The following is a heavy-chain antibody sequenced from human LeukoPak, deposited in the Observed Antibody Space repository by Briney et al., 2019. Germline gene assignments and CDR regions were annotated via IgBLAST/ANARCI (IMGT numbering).Heavy chain of an antibody. J-gene: IGHJ4*01. Sequence: SETLSLTCTVSGASINNNFWTWIRQPPGKGLEWIGYIYSSGSANYNPSLKSRVIISGDTSKIQISLNLTSVTAADTALYFCARHRDYYDSWGHGTLVTVSS. V-gene: IGHV4-59*08. CDR2: IYSSGSA. CDR3: ARHRDYYDS. D-gene: IGHD3-22*01. CDR1: GASINNNF.